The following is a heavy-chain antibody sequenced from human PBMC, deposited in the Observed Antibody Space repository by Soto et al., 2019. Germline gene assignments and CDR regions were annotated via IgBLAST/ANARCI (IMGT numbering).Heavy chain of an antibody. CDR1: GFTFTSCA. CDR2: ISGSGGST. J-gene: IGHJ4*02. CDR3: AKGAVWGLGYYFDY. D-gene: IGHD3-16*01. Sequence: GGSLRLSCAASGFTFTSCAMSWVRQAPGKGLEWVSTISGSGGSTHYADSVKGRFTISRDNSKNTLFLQMNSLRGEDTALYYCAKGAVWGLGYYFDYWGQGTLVTVSS. V-gene: IGHV3-23*01.